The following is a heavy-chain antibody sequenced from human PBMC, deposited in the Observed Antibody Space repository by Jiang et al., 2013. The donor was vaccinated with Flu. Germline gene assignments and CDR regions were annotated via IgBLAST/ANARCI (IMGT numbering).Heavy chain of an antibody. CDR3: ARDPTTGDLGAFDY. CDR1: SAA. CDR2: TYYRSKWYN. J-gene: IGHJ4*02. V-gene: IGHV6-1*01. Sequence: SAAWNWIRQSPSTTALTWLGRTYYRSKWYNDYAVSVKSRITINPDTSKNQFSLQLNSVTPEDTAVYYCARDPTTGDLGAFDYWGQGTLVTVSS. D-gene: IGHD1-1*01.